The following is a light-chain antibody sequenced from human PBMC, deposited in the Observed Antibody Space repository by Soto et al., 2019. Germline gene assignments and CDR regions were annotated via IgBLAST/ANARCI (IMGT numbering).Light chain of an antibody. CDR1: SGDVGSYNR. V-gene: IGLV2-18*02. CDR2: EVS. Sequence: QSALTQPPSVSGSPGQSVTISCTGTSGDVGSYNRVSWYQQPPGTAPKLMIYEVSNRPSGVPYRFSGSKSGNTASLTISGLQDEDDDDYYCSSSTSSSTLIFGGGTKLTVL. CDR3: SSSTSSSTLI. J-gene: IGLJ2*01.